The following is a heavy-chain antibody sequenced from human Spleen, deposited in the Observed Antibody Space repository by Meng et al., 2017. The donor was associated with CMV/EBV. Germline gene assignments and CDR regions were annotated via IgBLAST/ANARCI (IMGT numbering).Heavy chain of an antibody. CDR2: VYYGQST. J-gene: IGHJ4*02. CDR3: VAYVRDANWQWPTDY. V-gene: IGHV4-39*01. D-gene: IGHD6-19*01. Sequence: SETLSLTCDVSGGYITTFNSFWAWIRQLPGKGLEWIGTVYYGQSTTYNPSLKSRVTISVDTSKNQFSVSLSSVTAADTAVYYCVAYVRDANWQWPTDYWGQGTLVTVSS. CDR1: GGYITTFNSF.